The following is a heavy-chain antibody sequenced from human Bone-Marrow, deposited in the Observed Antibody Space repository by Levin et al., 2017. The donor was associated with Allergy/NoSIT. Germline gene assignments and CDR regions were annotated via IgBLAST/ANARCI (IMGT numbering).Heavy chain of an antibody. CDR3: ARVSYFESSGYYYP. V-gene: IGHV1-18*01. CDR1: GFTFTTYG. Sequence: ASVKVSCKASGFTFTTYGIIWVRQATGQGLDWMGWISGYSGNTDYAQKFQGRVSMTTDTSTSTAYMELRNLRSDDTAVYYCARVSYFESSGYYYPWGQGTQVTVSS. CDR2: ISGYSGNT. D-gene: IGHD3-22*01. J-gene: IGHJ4*02.